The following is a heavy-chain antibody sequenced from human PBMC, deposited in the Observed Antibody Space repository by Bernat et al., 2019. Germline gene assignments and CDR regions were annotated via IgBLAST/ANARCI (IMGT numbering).Heavy chain of an antibody. CDR1: GFTFSRYA. CDR2: ISGSGGST. CDR3: AKEKHSNTYYYVVDFDY. Sequence: EVQLLESGGGLVQPGGSLRISCAASGFTFSRYAMSWVRQAPGKGLEWVSAISGSGGSTNYAESVKGRFTISRDNSKNTLYLHMSSLRAEDTAEYYCAKEKHSNTYYYVVDFDYWGQGTLVTVSS. J-gene: IGHJ4*02. V-gene: IGHV3-23*01. D-gene: IGHD3-22*01.